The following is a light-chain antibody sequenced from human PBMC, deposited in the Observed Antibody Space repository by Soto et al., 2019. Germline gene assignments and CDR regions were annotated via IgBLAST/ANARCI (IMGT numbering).Light chain of an antibody. J-gene: IGKJ5*01. V-gene: IGKV1-33*01. CDR2: DAS. CDR3: QQYDNPPIT. CDR1: QDIINY. Sequence: DIQMTEAPSSLSASVGDRVTITCQASQDIINYLNLYKQKPGKAPKLLIYDASNLETGVPSRFSGSGSGTDFTFTISSLQPEDIATYYCQQYDNPPITFGQGTRLEIK.